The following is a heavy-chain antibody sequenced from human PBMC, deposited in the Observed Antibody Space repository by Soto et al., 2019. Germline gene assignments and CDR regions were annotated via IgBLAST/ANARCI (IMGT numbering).Heavy chain of an antibody. CDR1: GLTFSSYG. J-gene: IGHJ4*02. Sequence: QVQLVESGGGVVQPGRSLRLSCEASGLTFSSYGMHWVRQAPGKGLECVAIIPYDGSYKYYVDSVKGRFTISRENSKNTLYLQMDSLRAEDTAVYSCATLNYGGDDCWGQGTLVTVSS. D-gene: IGHD4-17*01. CDR2: IPYDGSYK. CDR3: ATLNYGGDDC. V-gene: IGHV3-30*03.